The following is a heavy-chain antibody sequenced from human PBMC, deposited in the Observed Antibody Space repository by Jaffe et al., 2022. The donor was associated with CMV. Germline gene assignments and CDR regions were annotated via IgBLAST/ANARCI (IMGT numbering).Heavy chain of an antibody. CDR1: GFTVSSEY. D-gene: IGHD3-10*01. J-gene: IGHJ4*02. V-gene: IGHV3-53*01. Sequence: EVQLVESGGGLIQPGGSLRLSCAASGFTVSSEYMSWVRQAPGKGLEWVSVIFSDGDRYYAGSVRGRFSTSRDNSRDTVYLQMNNLRVEDTAVYYCTRDVSPYGAGGMAYWGQGTLFTVSS. CDR2: IFSDGDR. CDR3: TRDVSPYGAGGMAY.